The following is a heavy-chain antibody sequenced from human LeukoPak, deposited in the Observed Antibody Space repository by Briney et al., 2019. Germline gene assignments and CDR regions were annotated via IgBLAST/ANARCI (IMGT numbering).Heavy chain of an antibody. CDR3: ARDSGAGRGRFAFDI. D-gene: IGHD3-10*01. CDR1: GFTFSSYG. CDR2: IWYDGSNK. Sequence: GGSLRLSCAASGFTFSSYGMHWVRQAPGKGLEWVAVIWYDGSNKYYADSVKGRCTISRDNSKNTLYLQMNSLRAEDTAVYYCARDSGAGRGRFAFDIWGQGTMVTVSS. J-gene: IGHJ3*02. V-gene: IGHV3-33*01.